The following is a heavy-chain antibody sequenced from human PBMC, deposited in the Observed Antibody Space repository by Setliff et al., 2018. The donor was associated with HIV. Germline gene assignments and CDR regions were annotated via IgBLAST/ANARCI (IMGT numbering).Heavy chain of an antibody. Sequence: LSLTCAVYGGSFSGYHWSWIRQSPGKGLEWIGEIDHSGSTDDNPSLKSRVTISVDTSKNQVFLKLTSVTAADTAVYYCARDLGRITLSGVNEGWFDPWGQGTLVTVSS. CDR3: ARDLGRITLSGVNEGWFDP. J-gene: IGHJ5*02. D-gene: IGHD3-3*01. V-gene: IGHV4-34*01. CDR2: IDHSGST. CDR1: GGSFSGYH.